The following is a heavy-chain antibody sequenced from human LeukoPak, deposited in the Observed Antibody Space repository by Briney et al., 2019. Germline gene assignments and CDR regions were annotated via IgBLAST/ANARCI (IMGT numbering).Heavy chain of an antibody. CDR2: MSSSDST. CDR1: GFTFSSYA. CDR3: ARGPGEQWLVPGAFDI. J-gene: IGHJ3*02. Sequence: PGGSLRLSCAASGFTFSSYAMSWVRQAPGKGLEWVSAMSSSDSTYYADSVKGRFTISRDNSKNTLYLQMSSLRAEDTAVYYCARGPGEQWLVPGAFDIWGQGTMVTVSS. V-gene: IGHV3-23*01. D-gene: IGHD6-19*01.